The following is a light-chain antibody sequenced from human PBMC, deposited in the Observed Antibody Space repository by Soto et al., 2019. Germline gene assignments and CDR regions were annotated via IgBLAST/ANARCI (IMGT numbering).Light chain of an antibody. CDR2: VAS. CDR3: QQTNSFPLT. V-gene: IGKV1-12*01. CDR1: QGVSSR. Sequence: DIQMTQSPSSVSASVGDTVAITCRASQGVSSRLAWYQQKPGTAPKVLISVASSLQSGVPSRFSGSGSGTDFTLTISSLQPEDFATYYCQQTNSFPLTFVGGTKVEIK. J-gene: IGKJ4*02.